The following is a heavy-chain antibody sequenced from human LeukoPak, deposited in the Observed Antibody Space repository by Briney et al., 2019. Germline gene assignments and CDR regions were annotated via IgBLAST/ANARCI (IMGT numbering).Heavy chain of an antibody. CDR3: ARGGYSGYAH. D-gene: IGHD5-12*01. Sequence: SETLSLTCAVYGGSFSGYYWSWIRQPPGKGLEWIGEINHSGSTNYNPSLKSRVTISVDTSKSQFSLKLSSVTAADTAVYYCARGGYSGYAHWGQGTLVTVSS. J-gene: IGHJ4*02. V-gene: IGHV4-34*01. CDR2: INHSGST. CDR1: GGSFSGYY.